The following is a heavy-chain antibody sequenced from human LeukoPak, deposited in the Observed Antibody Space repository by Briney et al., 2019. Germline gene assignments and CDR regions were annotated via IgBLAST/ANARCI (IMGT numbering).Heavy chain of an antibody. J-gene: IGHJ4*02. CDR1: GITFSNYW. CDR3: ARGDKFSGDY. V-gene: IGHV3-7*04. CDR2: IKQDGSKK. Sequence: GGSLRLSCAASGITFSNYWMSWVRQAPEKGLEWVAHIKQDGSKKHYVDSVKGRFTISRDNAENSLYLQMTSLGAEDTAVYYCARGDKFSGDYWGQGTLVTVSS. D-gene: IGHD2-15*01.